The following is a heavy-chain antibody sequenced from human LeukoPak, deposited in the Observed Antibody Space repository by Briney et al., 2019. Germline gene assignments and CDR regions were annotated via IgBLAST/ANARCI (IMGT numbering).Heavy chain of an antibody. V-gene: IGHV4-34*01. J-gene: IGHJ4*02. CDR3: ASLRYCTNGVCSPPDY. CDR2: INHSGST. CDR1: GGSITSAGSH. Sequence: SETLSLTCDVSGGSITSAGSHWSWIRQHPGKGLEWIGEINHSGSTNYNPSLKSRVTISVDTSKNQFSLKLSSVTAADTAVYYCASLRYCTNGVCSPPDYWGRGTLVTVSS. D-gene: IGHD2-8*01.